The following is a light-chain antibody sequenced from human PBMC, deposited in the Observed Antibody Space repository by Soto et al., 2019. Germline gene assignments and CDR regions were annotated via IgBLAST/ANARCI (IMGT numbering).Light chain of an antibody. CDR2: DVN. CDR1: SSDIGVYNF. CDR3: SSYATSTV. V-gene: IGLV2-14*01. Sequence: QSALTQPASVSGSPGQSITISCTGTSSDIGVYNFVSWYQQHPGEAPKLMIYDVNLRPSGVSDRFSGSKSGNTASLTISGLQAEDEAHYYCSSYATSTVFGGGTKLTVL. J-gene: IGLJ2*01.